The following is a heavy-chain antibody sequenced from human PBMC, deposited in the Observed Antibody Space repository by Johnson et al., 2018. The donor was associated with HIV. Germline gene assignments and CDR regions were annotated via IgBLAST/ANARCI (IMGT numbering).Heavy chain of an antibody. Sequence: VQLVESGGGLAKPAWSPRLSCAASQFTLSSYYMNCVRQAPGNGLELVGQVNPNGGNTYLIDSGKDRFNISRDNAKNTLHLQMNSLRAEDTAVYYCAKDPKGSGWVWAFDIWGQGTMVTVSS. J-gene: IGHJ3*02. CDR1: QFTLSSYY. CDR2: VNPNGGNT. CDR3: AKDPKGSGWVWAFDI. V-gene: IGHV3-25*05. D-gene: IGHD6-19*01.